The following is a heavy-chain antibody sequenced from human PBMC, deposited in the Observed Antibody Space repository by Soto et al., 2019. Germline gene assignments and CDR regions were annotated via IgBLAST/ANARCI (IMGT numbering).Heavy chain of an antibody. D-gene: IGHD3-3*01. CDR3: ATVGAYDFWSGRYYYGMDV. Sequence: GASVKVSCEVSGYTLTELSMHWVRQAPGKGLEWMGGFDPEDGETIYAQKFQGRVTMTEDTSTDTAYMELSSLRSEDTAVYYCATVGAYDFWSGRYYYGMDVWGQGTTVTVS. CDR1: GYTLTELS. CDR2: FDPEDGET. J-gene: IGHJ6*02. V-gene: IGHV1-24*01.